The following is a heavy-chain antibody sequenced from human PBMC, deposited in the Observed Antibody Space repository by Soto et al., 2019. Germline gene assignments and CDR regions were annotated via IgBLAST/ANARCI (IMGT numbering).Heavy chain of an antibody. V-gene: IGHV1-8*01. CDR3: ARGGPFYRGFQYYYYMDV. Sequence: QVQLVQSGAEVKKPGASVKVSCKASGYTFTSYDINWVRQATGQGLEWMGWMNPNSGNTGYAQKVQGRVTITRNTAISTAYMEVTRRGSEGTAVYYCARGGPFYRGFQYYYYMDVWGKGTTVTL. CDR2: MNPNSGNT. J-gene: IGHJ6*03. CDR1: GYTFTSYD. D-gene: IGHD5-12*01.